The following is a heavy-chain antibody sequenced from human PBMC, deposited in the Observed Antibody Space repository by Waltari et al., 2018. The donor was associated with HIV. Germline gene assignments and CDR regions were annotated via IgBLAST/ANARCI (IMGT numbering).Heavy chain of an antibody. D-gene: IGHD4-17*01. V-gene: IGHV1-69*01. CDR1: GGTFSSYA. CDR3: AREGAVTTGARGVYFDY. Sequence: QVQLVQSGAEVKKPGSSVKVSCKASGGTFSSYAISWVRQAPGQGLEWMGGIIPIFGTANYAQKFQGRVTITADESTSTAYMELSSLRSEDTAVYYCAREGAVTTGARGVYFDYWGQGTLVTVSS. CDR2: IIPIFGTA. J-gene: IGHJ4*02.